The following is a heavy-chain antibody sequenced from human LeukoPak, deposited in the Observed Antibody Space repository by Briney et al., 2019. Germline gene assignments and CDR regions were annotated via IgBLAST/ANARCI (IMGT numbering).Heavy chain of an antibody. CDR3: ASLVVPAAIRRYGMDV. CDR1: GGTFSSYA. V-gene: IGHV1-69*13. J-gene: IGHJ6*02. CDR2: IIPIFGTA. Sequence: ASVKVSCKASGGTFSSYAISWVRQAPGQGLEWMGGIIPIFGTANYAQKFQGRVTITADESTSTAYMELSSLRSEDTAVYYCASLVVPAAIRRYGMDVWGQGTTVTVSS. D-gene: IGHD2-2*02.